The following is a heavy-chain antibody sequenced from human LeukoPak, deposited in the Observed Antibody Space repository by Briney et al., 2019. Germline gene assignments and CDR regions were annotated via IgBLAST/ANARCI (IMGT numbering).Heavy chain of an antibody. CDR2: IYYSGST. J-gene: IGHJ6*02. CDR3: ARGRPYSNYGLDYYGMDV. Sequence: SETLSLTCTVSGGSVSSGSYYWSWIRQPPGKGLEWIGYIYYSGSTNYNPSLKSRVTILVDTSKNQFSLKLSSVTAADTAVYYCARGRPYSNYGLDYYGMDVWGQGTTVTVSS. CDR1: GGSVSSGSYY. V-gene: IGHV4-61*01. D-gene: IGHD4-4*01.